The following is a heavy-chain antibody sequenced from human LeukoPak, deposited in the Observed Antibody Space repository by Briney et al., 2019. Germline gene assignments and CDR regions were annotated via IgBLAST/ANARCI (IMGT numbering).Heavy chain of an antibody. CDR1: GFTFSSYE. CDR2: ISSSGSTI. Sequence: GGSLRLSCAASGFTFSSYEMNWVRQAPGKGLEWVSYISSSGSTIYYADSVKGRFTISRDNAKNSLYLQMNSLRAEDTAVYYCAKEVYEYFDWLPSGWDYWGQGTLVTVSS. V-gene: IGHV3-48*03. J-gene: IGHJ4*02. CDR3: AKEVYEYFDWLPSGWDY. D-gene: IGHD3-9*01.